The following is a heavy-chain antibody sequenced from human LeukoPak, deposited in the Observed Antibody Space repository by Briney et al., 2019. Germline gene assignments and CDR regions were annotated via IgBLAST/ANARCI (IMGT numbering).Heavy chain of an antibody. D-gene: IGHD3-9*01. V-gene: IGHV5-51*01. J-gene: IGHJ4*02. CDR3: ARQADYNLLTGYYKGHLDC. CDR1: GYSFSSYW. CDR2: IYPGDSDT. Sequence: KPGEPLKISCKASGYSFSSYWIGWLRQMPGKGLEWMGIIYPGDSDTRYSPSFRGQVTISADKSINTAYLQWNSLKASDTAMYYCARQADYNLLTGYYKGHLDCWGQGTLVTVSS.